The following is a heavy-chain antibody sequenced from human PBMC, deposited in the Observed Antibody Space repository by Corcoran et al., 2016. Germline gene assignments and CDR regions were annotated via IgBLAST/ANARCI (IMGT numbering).Heavy chain of an antibody. J-gene: IGHJ6*02. D-gene: IGHD3-10*01. Sequence: QVQLQQWGAGLLKPSETLSLTCAVYGGSFSGYYWSWIRQPPGKGLEWIGEINHSGSTNYNPSLKSRVTISVDTSKNQFSLKLSSVTAADTAVYYWARGSVRGPNKIILHYYYGMDVWGQGTTVTVSS. CDR3: ARGSVRGPNKIILHYYYGMDV. CDR2: INHSGST. V-gene: IGHV4-34*01. CDR1: GGSFSGYY.